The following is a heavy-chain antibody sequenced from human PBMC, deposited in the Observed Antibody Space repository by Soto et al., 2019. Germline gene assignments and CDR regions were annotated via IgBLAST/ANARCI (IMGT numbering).Heavy chain of an antibody. CDR3: ARDRWMSRANWFDP. D-gene: IGHD2-2*03. CDR1: GGSVSSGYYS. CDR2: ISDSGTT. J-gene: IGHJ5*02. V-gene: IGHV4-61*01. Sequence: PSETLSLTCSVSGGSVSSGYYSWNWIRQPPGKGLEWIGHISDSGTTNYNPSLGSRVTISVDTSRKSFSLKLSSVTAADTAVYFCARDRWMSRANWFDPWGPGTLVTVSS.